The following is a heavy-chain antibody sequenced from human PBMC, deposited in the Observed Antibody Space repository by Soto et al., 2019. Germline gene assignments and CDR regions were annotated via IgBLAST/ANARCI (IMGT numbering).Heavy chain of an antibody. V-gene: IGHV4-59*01. CDR3: AGMGSSPNDAFDI. D-gene: IGHD6-6*01. Sequence: PSETLSLTCTVSGGSISSYYWSWIRQPPGKGLEWIGYIYYSGSTNYNPSLKSRVTISVDTSKNQFSLKLSSVTAADTAVYYCAGMGSSPNDAFDIWGQGTMVTVSS. CDR1: GGSISSYY. CDR2: IYYSGST. J-gene: IGHJ3*02.